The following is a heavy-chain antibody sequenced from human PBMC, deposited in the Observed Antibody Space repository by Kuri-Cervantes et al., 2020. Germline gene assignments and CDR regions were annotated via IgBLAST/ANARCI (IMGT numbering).Heavy chain of an antibody. V-gene: IGHV1-8*02. CDR1: GYASTNYD. CDR2: MNPNSGNT. CDR3: ATDSREPDRVPVDFDI. Sequence: ASVKVSCKASGYASTNYDINWVRQATGQGLEWMGWMNPNSGNTDYAQRFQGRVTMTRNTSINTAYMELSSLRSDDTAVYYCATDSREPDRVPVDFDIWGQGTMVTVSS. J-gene: IGHJ3*02. D-gene: IGHD1-26*01.